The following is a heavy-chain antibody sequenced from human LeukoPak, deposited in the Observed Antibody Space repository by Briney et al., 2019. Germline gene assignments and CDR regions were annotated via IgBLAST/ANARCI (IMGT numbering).Heavy chain of an antibody. CDR3: ARGSWAGYGGNPVEFDP. Sequence: SETLSLTCTVSGGSISSYYWSWIRQPPGKGLEWIGDIYNSGATSYSPSLKSRVTISVDTSKNQFSLKLSSVTAADTAVYYCARGSWAGYGGNPVEFDPWGQGTLVTVSS. CDR1: GGSISSYY. CDR2: IYNSGAT. D-gene: IGHD4-17*01. J-gene: IGHJ5*02. V-gene: IGHV4-59*12.